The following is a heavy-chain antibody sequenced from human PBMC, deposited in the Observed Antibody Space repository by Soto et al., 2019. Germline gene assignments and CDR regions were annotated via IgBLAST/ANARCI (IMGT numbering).Heavy chain of an antibody. Sequence: PSETLSLTCTVSGGSISSYYWSWIRQPPGKGLEWIGYIYYSGSTNYNPSLKSRVTMSVDTSKNQFSLKLSSVTAADTAVYYCARYSNNVHPDFDYWGQGTLVTVSS. J-gene: IGHJ4*02. D-gene: IGHD6-13*01. CDR2: IYYSGST. V-gene: IGHV4-59*01. CDR1: GGSISSYY. CDR3: ARYSNNVHPDFDY.